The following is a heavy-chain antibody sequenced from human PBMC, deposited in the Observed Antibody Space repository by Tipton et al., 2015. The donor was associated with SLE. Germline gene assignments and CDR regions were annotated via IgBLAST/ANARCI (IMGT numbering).Heavy chain of an antibody. V-gene: IGHV3-23*01. J-gene: IGHJ1*01. CDR2: ISGSGGST. CDR3: AKDRPPQWQVQSAEYFQH. Sequence: SLRLSCAASGFTFSSYAMSWVRQAPGKGLEWVSAISGSGGSTYYADSVKGRFTISRDNSKNTLYLQMNSLRAEDTAVYYCAKDRPPQWQVQSAEYFQHWGQGTLVTVSS. CDR1: GFTFSSYA. D-gene: IGHD6-19*01.